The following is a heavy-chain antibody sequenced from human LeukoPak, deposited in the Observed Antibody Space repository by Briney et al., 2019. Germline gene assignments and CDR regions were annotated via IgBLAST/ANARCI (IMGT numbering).Heavy chain of an antibody. Sequence: ASVKVSCKASGYTFTNYYMHWVRQAPGQGLEWMGWINPNTGGANYAQKFQGRVTMTRDTSVSTVYMELSRLRSDDTAVYYCARDGAVLWFGELNSAYGMHVWGQGTTVNVSS. D-gene: IGHD3-10*01. CDR3: ARDGAVLWFGELNSAYGMHV. V-gene: IGHV1-2*02. CDR2: INPNTGGA. CDR1: GYTFTNYY. J-gene: IGHJ6*02.